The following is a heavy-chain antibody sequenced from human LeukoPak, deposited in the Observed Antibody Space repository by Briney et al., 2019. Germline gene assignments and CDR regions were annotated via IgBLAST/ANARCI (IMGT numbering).Heavy chain of an antibody. CDR3: ARIRDGYNDAYDI. J-gene: IGHJ3*02. D-gene: IGHD5-24*01. Sequence: ASVKVSCKASGYTFTNYYIHWVRQAPGQGLEWMGLINPGGDNTDYAQNFQGRVTMTRDTSASTVYMELSSLRSEDTAIYYCARIRDGYNDAYDIWGQGTVVTVPS. V-gene: IGHV1-46*01. CDR1: GYTFTNYY. CDR2: INPGGDNT.